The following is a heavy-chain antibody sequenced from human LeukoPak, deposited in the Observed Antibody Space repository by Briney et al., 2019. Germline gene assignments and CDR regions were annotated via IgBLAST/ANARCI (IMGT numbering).Heavy chain of an antibody. V-gene: IGHV4-38-2*02. CDR3: ARDQVRESRRFDY. D-gene: IGHD3-10*01. J-gene: IGHJ4*02. CDR1: GYSISSGYF. CDR2: NYHSGST. Sequence: PSDTLSLSCAVSGYSISSGYFWGWIQQPPGKGLELIGINYHSGSTYYNPSLQGRVTISRDTSKNQFSLELSSVTAADTAVYYCARDQVRESRRFDYWGQGTLVTVSS.